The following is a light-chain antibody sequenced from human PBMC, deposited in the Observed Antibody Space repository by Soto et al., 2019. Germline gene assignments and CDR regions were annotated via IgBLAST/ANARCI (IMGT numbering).Light chain of an antibody. CDR1: SSDVGGYNY. Sequence: QSVLTQPASVSGSPGQSITISCTGTSSDVGGYNYVSWYQQHPGKAPKLMIYEVSNRPSGVSNRFSGSKSGNTASLTFSGLQPEDEADYYCSSYTSSSTLYVFGTGTKVTVL. J-gene: IGLJ1*01. V-gene: IGLV2-14*01. CDR3: SSYTSSSTLYV. CDR2: EVS.